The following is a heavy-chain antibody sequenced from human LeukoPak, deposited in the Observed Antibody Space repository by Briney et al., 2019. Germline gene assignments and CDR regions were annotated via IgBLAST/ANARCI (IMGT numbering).Heavy chain of an antibody. CDR2: ISYDGSNK. CDR1: GFTFSSYA. CDR3: ARVGSGWEEYFQH. Sequence: GRSLRLSCAASGFTFSSYAMHWVRQAPGKGLEWVAVISYDGSNKYYADSVKGRFTISRDNSKNTLYLQMNSLRAEDTAVYYCARVGSGWEEYFQHWGLGTLLTVSS. V-gene: IGHV3-30*04. J-gene: IGHJ1*01. D-gene: IGHD6-19*01.